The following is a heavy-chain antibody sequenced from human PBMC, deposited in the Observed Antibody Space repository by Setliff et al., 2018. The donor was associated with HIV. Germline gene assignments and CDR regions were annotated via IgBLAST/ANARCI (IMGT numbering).Heavy chain of an antibody. CDR3: ARRGSYSYGRRVYYYMDV. D-gene: IGHD5-18*01. J-gene: IGHJ6*03. CDR2: IDPSGGST. V-gene: IGHV1-46*01. CDR1: GFTFTGYY. Sequence: GASVKVSCKASGFTFTGYYMHWVRQAPGQGLEWMGIIDPSGGSTYYAQKFQDRVTLTRDTSTTTVYMELSSLRSEDTAVYYCARRGSYSYGRRVYYYMDVWGKGTTVTVSS.